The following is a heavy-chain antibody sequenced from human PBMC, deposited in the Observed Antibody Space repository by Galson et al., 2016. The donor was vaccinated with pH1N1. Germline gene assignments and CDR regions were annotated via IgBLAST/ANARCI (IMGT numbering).Heavy chain of an antibody. CDR3: AREDYYDTYLSDWYVDL. J-gene: IGHJ2*01. CDR2: IIPIFNTA. CDR1: GGTFGSYG. Sequence: SVKVSCKASGGTFGSYGINWVRQAPGQGLEWMGGIIPIFNTAKYAQNFQGRVTITADESTTTDYMELNSLRSEDTAVYYCAREDYYDTYLSDWYVDLWGRGTLLTVSS. D-gene: IGHD3-22*01. V-gene: IGHV1-69*13.